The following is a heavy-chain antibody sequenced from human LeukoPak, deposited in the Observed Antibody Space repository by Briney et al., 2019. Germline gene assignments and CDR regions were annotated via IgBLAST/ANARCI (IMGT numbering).Heavy chain of an antibody. D-gene: IGHD4-11*01. Sequence: GASVKVSCKASGGTFSSYAISWVRQAPGQGLEWMGRIIPILGIANYAQKFQGRATITADKSTSTAYMELSSLRSEDTAVYYCARGTTVTYNWFDPWGQGTLVTVSS. V-gene: IGHV1-69*04. J-gene: IGHJ5*02. CDR1: GGTFSSYA. CDR2: IIPILGIA. CDR3: ARGTTVTYNWFDP.